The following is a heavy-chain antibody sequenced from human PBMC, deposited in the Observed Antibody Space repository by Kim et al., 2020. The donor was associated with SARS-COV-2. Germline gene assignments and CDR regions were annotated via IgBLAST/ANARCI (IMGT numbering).Heavy chain of an antibody. CDR2: IYYSGST. V-gene: IGHV4-59*13. D-gene: IGHD6-13*01. CDR1: GGSISSYY. J-gene: IGHJ4*02. Sequence: SETLSLTCTVSGGSISSYYWSWIRQPPGKGLEWIGYIYYSGSTNYNPSLKSRVTISVDTSKNQFSLKLSSVTAADTAVYYCARVGHSSSLLNWGQGTLVTVSS. CDR3: ARVGHSSSLLN.